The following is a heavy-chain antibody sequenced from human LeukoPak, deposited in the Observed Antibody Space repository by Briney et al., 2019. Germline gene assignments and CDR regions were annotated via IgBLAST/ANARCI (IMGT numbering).Heavy chain of an antibody. CDR2: IKSDGSST. V-gene: IGHV3-74*01. J-gene: IGHJ3*02. CDR3: ARRGAATDAFDI. Sequence: GGSLRLSCAASGFTFSSYWMHWVRQAPGKGLVWVSRIKSDGSSTSYADSVKGRFTISRDNTKNTLYLQMNSLRAEDTAMYYCARRGAATDAFDIWGQGTMVTVSS. CDR1: GFTFSSYW. D-gene: IGHD1-26*01.